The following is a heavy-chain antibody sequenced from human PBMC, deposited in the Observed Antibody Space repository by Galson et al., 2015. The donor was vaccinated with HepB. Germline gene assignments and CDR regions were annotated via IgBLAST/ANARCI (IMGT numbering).Heavy chain of an antibody. D-gene: IGHD3-10*01. CDR1: GYTFTSYY. J-gene: IGHJ3*02. V-gene: IGHV1-46*03. CDR2: INPSGGST. Sequence: SVKVSCKASGYTFTSYYMHWVRQAPGQGLEWMGIINPSGGSTSYAQKFQGRVTMTRDTSTSTVYMELSSLRSEDTAVYYCARSTITMVRGVIGSDAFDIWGQGTMVTVSS. CDR3: ARSTITMVRGVIGSDAFDI.